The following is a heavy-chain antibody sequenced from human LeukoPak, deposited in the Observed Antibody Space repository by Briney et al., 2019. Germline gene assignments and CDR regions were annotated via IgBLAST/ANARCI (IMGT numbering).Heavy chain of an antibody. V-gene: IGHV4-4*02. J-gene: IGHJ4*02. D-gene: IGHD5-18*01. Sequence: SGTLSLTCAVSGGSISSSNWWSWVRQPPGKGLEWIGEIYHSGSTNYNPSLKSRVTISVDTSKNQFSLKLSSVTAADTAVYYCARAGAGRGYSYGSFDYWGQGTLVTVSS. CDR3: ARAGAGRGYSYGSFDY. CDR1: GGSISSSNW. CDR2: IYHSGST.